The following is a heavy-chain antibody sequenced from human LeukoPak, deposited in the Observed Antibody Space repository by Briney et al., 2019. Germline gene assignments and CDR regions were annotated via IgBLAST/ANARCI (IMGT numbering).Heavy chain of an antibody. CDR3: ARVVYYYDSSGYPS. J-gene: IGHJ4*02. CDR1: GFTFSSYG. V-gene: IGHV3-48*01. D-gene: IGHD3-22*01. Sequence: PGRSLRLSCTASGFTFSSYGMHWVRQAPGKGLEWVSYISSSSSTIYYADSVKGRFTISRDNAKNSLYLQMNSLRAEDTAVYYCARVVYYYDSSGYPSWGQGTLVTVSS. CDR2: ISSSSSTI.